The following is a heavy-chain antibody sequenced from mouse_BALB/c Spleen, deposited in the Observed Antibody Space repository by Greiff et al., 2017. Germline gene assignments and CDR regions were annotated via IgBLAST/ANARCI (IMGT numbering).Heavy chain of an antibody. CDR1: GFTFSSYA. J-gene: IGHJ4*01. D-gene: IGHD2-3*01. Sequence: EVKLVESGGGLVKPGGSLKLSCAASGFTFSSYAMSWVRQSPEKRLEWVAEISSGGSYTYYPDTVTGRFTISRDNAKNTLYLEMSSLRSEDTDMYYCAREDDGYYSLYAMDYWGQGTSVTVSS. CDR2: ISSGGSYT. CDR3: AREDDGYYSLYAMDY. V-gene: IGHV5-9-4*01.